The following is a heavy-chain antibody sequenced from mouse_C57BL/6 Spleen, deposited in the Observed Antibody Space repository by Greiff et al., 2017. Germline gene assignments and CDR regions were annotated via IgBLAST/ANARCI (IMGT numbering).Heavy chain of an antibody. CDR1: GYTFTSYG. Sequence: VQLQQPGAELVQPGASVKLSCKASGYTFTSYGMHWVKQRPGKGLEWIGMIHPNSGSTYYKEKFKSKATLTVDNSSRTAYMQLSSLTSEDSAVYCCAISDQATWFAYWGQGTLVTVSA. D-gene: IGHD3-2*02. J-gene: IGHJ3*01. CDR3: AISDQATWFAY. CDR2: IHPNSGST. V-gene: IGHV1-64*01.